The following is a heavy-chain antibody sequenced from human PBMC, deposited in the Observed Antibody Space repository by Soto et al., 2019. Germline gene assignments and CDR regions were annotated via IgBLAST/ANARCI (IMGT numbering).Heavy chain of an antibody. V-gene: IGHV3-53*01. CDR2: IYSDGRT. CDR3: AREISAGFGEPWLDP. CDR1: GFSVSSNY. Sequence: LRLSFAASGFSVSSNYMTWVRQAPGKGLEWVSIIYSDGRTNYADSVKGRFTISRDNSKNTVYLQMTSLSADDTAVYYCAREISAGFGEPWLDPWGQGTLVTVSS. J-gene: IGHJ5*02. D-gene: IGHD3-10*01.